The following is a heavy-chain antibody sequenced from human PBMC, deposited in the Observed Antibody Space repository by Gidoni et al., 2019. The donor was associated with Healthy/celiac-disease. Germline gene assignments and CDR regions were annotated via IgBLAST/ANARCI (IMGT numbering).Heavy chain of an antibody. CDR3: ARDGCGGDCYSHYYGMDV. CDR2: IIPIFGTA. Sequence: QVQLVQSGAAVKKPGSSVKVSCKASGGTFSSYAISWVRQAPGQGLEWMGGIIPIFGTANYAQKFQGRVTITADEATSTAYMELSSLRSEDTAVYYCARDGCGGDCYSHYYGMDVWGQGTTVTVSS. CDR1: GGTFSSYA. V-gene: IGHV1-69*01. J-gene: IGHJ6*02. D-gene: IGHD2-21*02.